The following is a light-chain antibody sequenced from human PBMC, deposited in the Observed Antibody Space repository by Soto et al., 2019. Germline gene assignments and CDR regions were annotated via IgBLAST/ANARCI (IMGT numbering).Light chain of an antibody. Sequence: IRLTQSAATLSASVGDSVTITCRASQNIXNWLGWYQQKPGKAPNALXDDASSLERGVPSRLSGSGSVTEFTLTSSSLHPEDLVNYDCQQYKSNTWTFGQGTKVDIK. CDR2: DAS. CDR3: QQYKSNTWT. V-gene: IGKV1-5*01. CDR1: QNIXNW. J-gene: IGKJ1*01.